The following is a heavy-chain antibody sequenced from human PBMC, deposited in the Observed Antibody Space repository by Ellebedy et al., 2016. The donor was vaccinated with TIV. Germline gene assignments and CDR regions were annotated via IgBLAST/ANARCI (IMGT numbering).Heavy chain of an antibody. CDR2: INPNTGGT. J-gene: IGHJ2*01. Sequence: ASVKVSXKASRYTFSGYYIHWVRQAPGQGLEWMGWINPNTGGTNYAQRFQGRVTMTRDKSIGTAYMELSRLRSDDTAVYYCARDLDVWGRGTLVTVSS. V-gene: IGHV1-2*02. CDR1: RYTFSGYY. CDR3: ARDLDV.